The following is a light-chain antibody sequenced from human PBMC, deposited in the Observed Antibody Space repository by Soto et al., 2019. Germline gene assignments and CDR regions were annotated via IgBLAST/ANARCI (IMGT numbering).Light chain of an antibody. CDR2: LESSGSY. CDR1: SGHSNYI. J-gene: IGLJ2*01. V-gene: IGLV4-60*02. CDR3: ETWDIKGV. Sequence: QLVLTQSSSASASLGSSVTLTCTLSSGHSNYIIAWHQQQPGKAPRYLMKLESSGSYNKGRGVPDRFSGFSSGADSYLSISNLQFEDEADYYCETWDIKGVFGGGTQLTVL.